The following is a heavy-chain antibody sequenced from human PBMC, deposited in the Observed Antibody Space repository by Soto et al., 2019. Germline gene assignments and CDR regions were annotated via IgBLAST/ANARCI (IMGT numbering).Heavy chain of an antibody. Sequence: SETLSLTCTVSGGSISSSSYYWGWIRQPPGKGLEWIGSIYYSGSTYYNPSLKSRVTISVDTSKNQFSLKLSSVTAADTAVYYCARQAEYYDFWSGYYIRYYYYYGMDVWGQGTTVTVSS. J-gene: IGHJ6*02. V-gene: IGHV4-39*01. CDR3: ARQAEYYDFWSGYYIRYYYYYGMDV. CDR1: GGSISSSSYY. CDR2: IYYSGST. D-gene: IGHD3-3*01.